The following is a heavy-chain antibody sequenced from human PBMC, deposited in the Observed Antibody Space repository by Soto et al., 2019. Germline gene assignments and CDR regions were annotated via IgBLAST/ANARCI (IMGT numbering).Heavy chain of an antibody. CDR3: ARSQGSSTSLELYYYYYYGMDV. D-gene: IGHD2-2*01. CDR2: IIPISDTT. V-gene: IGHV1-69*01. Sequence: QVQLVQSGAEVKKPGSSVKVSCKASGGTFSSYAISWVRQAPGQGLEWMGGIIPISDTTNYAQKFQGRVTITADESKSTAYMELSSLRSEDTAVYYCARSQGSSTSLELYYYYYYGMDVWGQGTTVTVSS. J-gene: IGHJ6*02. CDR1: GGTFSSYA.